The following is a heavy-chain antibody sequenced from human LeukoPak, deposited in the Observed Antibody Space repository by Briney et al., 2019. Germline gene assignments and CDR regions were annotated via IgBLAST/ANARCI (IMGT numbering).Heavy chain of an antibody. CDR1: GFTFSSYA. V-gene: IGHV3-30*04. Sequence: GGSLRLSCAASGFTFSSYAMHWVRQAPGKGLEGVAVISYDGSNKYYADSVKGRFTISRDNSKNTLYLQMNRLRAEDTAVYYCATGYSGLRGYYDSSGYPGWYFDLWGRGTLVTVSS. J-gene: IGHJ2*01. D-gene: IGHD3-22*01. CDR3: ATGYSGLRGYYDSSGYPGWYFDL. CDR2: ISYDGSNK.